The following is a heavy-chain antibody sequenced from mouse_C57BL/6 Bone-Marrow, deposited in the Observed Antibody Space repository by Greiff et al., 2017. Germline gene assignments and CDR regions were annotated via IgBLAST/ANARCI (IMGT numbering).Heavy chain of an antibody. Sequence: VQLQESGAELVKPGASVKLSCKASGYTFTSYWMHWVKQRPGQGLEWIGMIHPNSGSTNYNEKFKSKATLPVDKSSSTAYMQLSSLTSEDSAVYYCAREDSYYYGSSPYWYFDVWGTGTTVTVSS. D-gene: IGHD1-1*01. J-gene: IGHJ1*03. CDR2: IHPNSGST. CDR3: AREDSYYYGSSPYWYFDV. V-gene: IGHV1-64*01. CDR1: GYTFTSYW.